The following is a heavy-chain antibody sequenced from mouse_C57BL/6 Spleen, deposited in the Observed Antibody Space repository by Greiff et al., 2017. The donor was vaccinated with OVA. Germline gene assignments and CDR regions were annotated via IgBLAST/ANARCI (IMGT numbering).Heavy chain of an antibody. CDR2: IYPGDGDT. CDR3: ARESRVPDFDY. V-gene: IGHV1-82*01. CDR1: GYAFSSSW. J-gene: IGHJ2*01. D-gene: IGHD1-1*01. Sequence: QVQLQQSGPELVKPGASVKISCKASGYAFSSSWMNWVKQRPGKGLEWIGRIYPGDGDTNYNGKFKGKATLTADKSSSTAYMQLSSLTSEDSAVYFCARESRVPDFDYWGQGTTLTVSS.